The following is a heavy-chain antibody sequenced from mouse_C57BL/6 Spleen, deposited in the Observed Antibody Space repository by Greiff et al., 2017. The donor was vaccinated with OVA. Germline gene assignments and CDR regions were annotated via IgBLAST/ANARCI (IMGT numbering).Heavy chain of an antibody. CDR2: IYPGDGDT. J-gene: IGHJ1*03. Sequence: QVQLKQSGAELVKPGASVKISCKASGYAFSSYWMNWVKQRPGKGLEWIGQIYPGDGDTNYNGKFKGKATLTADKSSSTAYMQLSSLTSEDSAVYFCARPLYYYGSSHWYFDVWGTETTVTVSS. V-gene: IGHV1-80*01. D-gene: IGHD1-1*01. CDR1: GYAFSSYW. CDR3: ARPLYYYGSSHWYFDV.